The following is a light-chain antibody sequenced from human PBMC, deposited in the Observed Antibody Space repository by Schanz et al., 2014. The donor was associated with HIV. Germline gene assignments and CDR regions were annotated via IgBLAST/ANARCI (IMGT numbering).Light chain of an antibody. CDR2: DVS. CDR1: QSVSSY. CDR3: QQYSNSPKA. Sequence: EIVLTQSPATLSLSPGERATLSCRASQSVSSYLAWYQQKPGQAPRLLIYDVSNRATGIPDRFGGSGSGTEFTLTISRLEPEDFAVYYCQQYSNSPKAFGQGTKVEIK. J-gene: IGKJ1*01. V-gene: IGKV3-11*01.